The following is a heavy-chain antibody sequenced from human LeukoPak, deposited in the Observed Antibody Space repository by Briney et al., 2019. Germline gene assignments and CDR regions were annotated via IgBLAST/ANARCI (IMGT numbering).Heavy chain of an antibody. J-gene: IGHJ6*03. CDR2: IWYDGSNE. D-gene: IGHD4/OR15-4a*01. V-gene: IGHV3-33*06. CDR3: AKDQGANYYYYMDV. CDR1: GFTFSTSG. Sequence: GRSLILSCAASGFTFSTSGMHWVRQAPGKGLEWVALIWYDGSNEYADSVKGRLTISRDNSKNTLYLQMNSLRAEDTAVYHCAKDQGANYYYYMDVWGKGATVTVSS.